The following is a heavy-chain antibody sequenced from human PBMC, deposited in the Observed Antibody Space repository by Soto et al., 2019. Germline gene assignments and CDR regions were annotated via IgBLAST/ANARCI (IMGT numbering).Heavy chain of an antibody. CDR2: INPSGGST. V-gene: IGHV1-46*03. CDR3: ARDQKSLEWLFGDYYYYYMDV. Sequence: ASVKVSCKASGYTFTSYYMHWVRQAPGQGLEWMGIINPSGGSTSYAQKFQGRVTMTRDTSTSTVYMELSSLRSEDTAVYYCARDQKSLEWLFGDYYYYYMDVWGKGTTVTVSS. D-gene: IGHD3-3*01. J-gene: IGHJ6*03. CDR1: GYTFTSYY.